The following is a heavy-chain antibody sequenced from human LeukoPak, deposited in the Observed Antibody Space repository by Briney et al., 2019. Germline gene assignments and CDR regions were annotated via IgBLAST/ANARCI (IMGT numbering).Heavy chain of an antibody. CDR1: GFTFSSYG. CDR2: IRYDGSNK. V-gene: IGHV3-30*02. J-gene: IGHJ3*02. CDR3: AKALTYYYDSSGVRGAFDI. Sequence: GGSLRLSCAASGFTFSSYGMHWVRQAPGKGLEWVAFIRYDGSNKYYADSVKGRFTISRDNSKNTLYLQMNSLRAEDTAVYYCAKALTYYYDSSGVRGAFDIWGQGTMVTVSS. D-gene: IGHD3-22*01.